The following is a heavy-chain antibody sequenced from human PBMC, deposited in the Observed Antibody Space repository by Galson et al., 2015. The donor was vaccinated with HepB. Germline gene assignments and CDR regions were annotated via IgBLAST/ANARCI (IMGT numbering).Heavy chain of an antibody. Sequence: SLRLSCAASGFTFSSYWMHWVRQAPGKGLVWVSRINSDGSSTSYADSVKGRFTISRDNAKNTLYLQMNSLRAEDTAVYYCARLTFYYYYGMDVWGQGTTVTVSS. CDR3: ARLTFYYYYGMDV. CDR2: INSDGSST. CDR1: GFTFSSYW. J-gene: IGHJ6*02. V-gene: IGHV3-74*01. D-gene: IGHD1-20*01.